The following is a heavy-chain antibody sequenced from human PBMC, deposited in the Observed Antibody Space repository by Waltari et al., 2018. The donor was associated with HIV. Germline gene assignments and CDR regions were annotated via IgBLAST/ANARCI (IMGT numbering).Heavy chain of an antibody. D-gene: IGHD6-19*01. CDR3: AKGASGWSPGY. CDR2: ISCNGDDK. V-gene: IGHV3-30*18. CDR1: GFTFSSYA. J-gene: IGHJ4*02. Sequence: QVHLVESGGGVVQPGRSLRLSCAASGFTFSSYAMHWVRQAPGRVLEWVAVISCNGDDKYYADSVKGRFTISRDNSKNTLYLQMNSLRAEDTAVYYCAKGASGWSPGYWGQGTLVTVSS.